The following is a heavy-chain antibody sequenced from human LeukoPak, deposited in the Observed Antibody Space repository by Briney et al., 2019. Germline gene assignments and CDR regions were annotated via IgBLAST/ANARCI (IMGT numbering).Heavy chain of an antibody. Sequence: ASVKVSCKASGYTFTSYGISWVRQAPGQGLEWMGWISAYNGNTNYAQKLQGRVTMTTDTSTSTAYMELRSLRSDDTAVYYCARAYDYVWGSYRYCSFEYWGLGTLVTVSS. V-gene: IGHV1-18*01. CDR1: GYTFTSYG. CDR3: ARAYDYVWGSYRYCSFEY. J-gene: IGHJ4*02. CDR2: ISAYNGNT. D-gene: IGHD3-16*02.